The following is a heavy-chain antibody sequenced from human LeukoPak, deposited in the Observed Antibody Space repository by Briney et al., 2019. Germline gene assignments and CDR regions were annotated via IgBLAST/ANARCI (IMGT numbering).Heavy chain of an antibody. CDR3: AKEGAAAGPDFDL. Sequence: SETLSLTCTASGASIGNQYWSWIRQPAGKGLEWIGRFEPSGTTKYNPSLKSRITMSVDTSKNQFSLELNSATAANTAVYYCAKEGAAAGPDFDLWGQGTLVIVSS. V-gene: IGHV4-4*07. CDR2: FEPSGTT. CDR1: GASIGNQY. D-gene: IGHD6-13*01. J-gene: IGHJ4*02.